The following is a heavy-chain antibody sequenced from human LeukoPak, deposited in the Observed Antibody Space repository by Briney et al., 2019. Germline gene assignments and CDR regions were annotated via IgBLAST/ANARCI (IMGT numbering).Heavy chain of an antibody. Sequence: ASVKVSCKASGYTFTGYYMHWVRQAPGQGLEWMGWINPNSGGTNYAQKFQGRVTMTRDTSISTAYMELSRLRSDDTAVYYCARYNWNYFDYYYGMDVWGQGTTVTVSS. D-gene: IGHD1-7*01. CDR1: GYTFTGYY. CDR3: ARYNWNYFDYYYGMDV. V-gene: IGHV1-2*02. CDR2: INPNSGGT. J-gene: IGHJ6*02.